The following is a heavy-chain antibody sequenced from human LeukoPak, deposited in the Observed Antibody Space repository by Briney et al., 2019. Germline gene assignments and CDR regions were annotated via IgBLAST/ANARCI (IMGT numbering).Heavy chain of an antibody. CDR2: IYHSGST. J-gene: IGHJ6*03. Sequence: PSETLSLTCTVSGGSISSGDYYWSWIRQPPGKGLEWIGYIYHSGSTYYNPSLKSRVTISVDRSKNQFSLKLSSVNAADTAVYYCATLVLTGFYRYYMDVWGKGTTVTVSS. CDR3: ATLVLTGFYRYYMDV. V-gene: IGHV4-30-2*01. CDR1: GGSISSGDYY. D-gene: IGHD3-9*01.